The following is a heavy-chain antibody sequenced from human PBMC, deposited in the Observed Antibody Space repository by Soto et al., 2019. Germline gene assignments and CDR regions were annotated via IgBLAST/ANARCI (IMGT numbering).Heavy chain of an antibody. CDR3: ARGGGFASFDY. J-gene: IGHJ4*02. CDR2: INHLETT. D-gene: IGHD3-10*01. V-gene: IGHV4-30-2*01. Sequence: NPSETLSLTCTVSGASITYGAYSWSWIRQTPGKGLEWIGYINHLETTFYNPSFESRLTLSIDRTKNQFSLNLTSMSAADRAVYFCARGGGFASFDYWGQGILVTVSS. CDR1: GASITYGAYS.